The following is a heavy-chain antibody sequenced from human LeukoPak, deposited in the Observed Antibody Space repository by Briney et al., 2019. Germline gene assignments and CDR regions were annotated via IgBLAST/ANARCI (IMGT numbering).Heavy chain of an antibody. CDR1: GFTFSNAW. J-gene: IGHJ4*02. V-gene: IGHV3-21*01. CDR3: ARGEYGSGSYHIDY. Sequence: PGGSLRLSCAASGFTFSNAWMSWVRQAPGKGLEWVSFISSSSSYIYYADSVKGRFTISRDNAKNSLYLQMNSLRAEDTAVYYCARGEYGSGSYHIDYWGQGTLVTVSS. CDR2: ISSSSSYI. D-gene: IGHD3-10*01.